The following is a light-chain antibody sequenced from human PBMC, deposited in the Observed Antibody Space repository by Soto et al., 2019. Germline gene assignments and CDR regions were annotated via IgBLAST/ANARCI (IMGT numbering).Light chain of an antibody. V-gene: IGKV3-20*01. CDR3: QQYGNSAWT. CDR2: DAS. CDR1: QSVSSY. Sequence: IVLTQSPGTLSLSPGERATLSCRASQSVSSYLAWYQQRPGQAPRLLIYDASKRATGIPAKFSGSGSGTDFTLTISRLEPEDFAVYYCQQYGNSAWTFGQGTKVDIK. J-gene: IGKJ1*01.